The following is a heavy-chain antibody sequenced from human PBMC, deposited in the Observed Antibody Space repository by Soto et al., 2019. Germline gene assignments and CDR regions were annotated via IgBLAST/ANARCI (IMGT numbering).Heavy chain of an antibody. Sequence: EKPSETLSLTCTVSGGSISSYYWSWIRQPPGKALEWIGYIYYSGSTNYNPSLKSRVTMSVETSKNHFSLNLSSVTAADTAVYYCARDLNVLGYFDPWGQGTLVTVSS. CDR2: IYYSGST. CDR3: ARDLNVLGYFDP. D-gene: IGHD5-12*01. CDR1: GGSISSYY. J-gene: IGHJ5*02. V-gene: IGHV4-59*01.